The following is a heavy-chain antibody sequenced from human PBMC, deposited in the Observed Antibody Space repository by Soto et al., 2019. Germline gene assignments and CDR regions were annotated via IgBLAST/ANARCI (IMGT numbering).Heavy chain of an antibody. J-gene: IGHJ4*02. CDR1: GYTFTSYY. CDR2: INPSAGAT. D-gene: IGHD3-22*01. CDR3: ARHYYDSSGYYLFLDY. V-gene: IGHV1-46*01. Sequence: ASVKVSCKASGYTFTSYYLHWVRQAPGQGREWMGIINPSAGATTYPQKFQGRVTMTRDIFTSTVYVELSMLRTEDTAVYYCARHYYDSSGYYLFLDYWGQGTLVTVSS.